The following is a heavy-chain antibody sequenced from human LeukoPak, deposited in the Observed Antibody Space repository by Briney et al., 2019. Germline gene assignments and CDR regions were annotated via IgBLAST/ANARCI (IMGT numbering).Heavy chain of an antibody. CDR3: ARGSQSLGYCSGGSCRAKIFDY. Sequence: SSETLSLTCAVYGGSFSGYYWSWSRQPPGKGLEWIGEINHSGSTNYNPSLKSRVTISVDTSKNQFSLKLSSVTAADTAVYYCARGSQSLGYCSGGSCRAKIFDYWGEGTLATVSS. CDR2: INHSGST. J-gene: IGHJ4*02. V-gene: IGHV4-34*01. D-gene: IGHD2-15*01. CDR1: GGSFSGYY.